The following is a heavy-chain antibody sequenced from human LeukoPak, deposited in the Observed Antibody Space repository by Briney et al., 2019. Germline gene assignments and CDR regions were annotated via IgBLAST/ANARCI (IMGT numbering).Heavy chain of an antibody. V-gene: IGHV3-30*02. CDR2: IRYDGSKK. Sequence: GGSLRLSCAASGFTFSSYGMHWVRQAPGKGLEWVAFIRYDGSKKYYADSVKGRFTISRDNSKNTLFLQMNSLRAEDTAVYYCALGGYGWSIDYWGQGTLVTVSS. CDR3: ALGGYGWSIDY. J-gene: IGHJ4*02. D-gene: IGHD5-18*01. CDR1: GFTFSSYG.